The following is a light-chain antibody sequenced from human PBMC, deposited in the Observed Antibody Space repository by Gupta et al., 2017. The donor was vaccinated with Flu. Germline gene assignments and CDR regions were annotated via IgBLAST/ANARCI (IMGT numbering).Light chain of an antibody. V-gene: IGLV1-44*01. CDR3: AAWDDNLNGWV. CDR2: GNN. CDR1: SSNIGINT. J-gene: IGLJ3*02. Sequence: QSVLTQPPSASGTPGQRVSISCSGSSSNIGINTVNWYQQLPGTAPILLIYGNNQRPSGVPDRFSGSKSGTSASLAISGLQSEDEADYYCAAWDDNLNGWVFGGGTKLTVL.